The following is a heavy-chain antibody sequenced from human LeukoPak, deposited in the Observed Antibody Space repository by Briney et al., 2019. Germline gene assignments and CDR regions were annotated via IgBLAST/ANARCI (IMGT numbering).Heavy chain of an antibody. J-gene: IGHJ6*02. Sequence: GESLKISCKGSGYSFTSYWIGWVRQMPGKGLEWMGIIYPGDSDTRYSPSFQGQVTISADKSISTAYLQWSSLRASDTAIYYCARPTETYSYYYALDVWGQGTTVAVSS. CDR1: GYSFTSYW. CDR3: ARPTETYSYYYALDV. CDR2: IYPGDSDT. V-gene: IGHV5-51*01.